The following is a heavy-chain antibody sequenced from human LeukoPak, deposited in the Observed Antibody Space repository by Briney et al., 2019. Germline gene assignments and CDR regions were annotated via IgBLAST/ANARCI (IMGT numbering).Heavy chain of an antibody. J-gene: IGHJ4*02. CDR1: GFTFSSYA. V-gene: IGHV3-23*01. CDR3: AKSRAIVVVITGTPFDY. Sequence: GGSLRLSCAASGFTFSSYAMSWVRQAPGKGLEWVSGISGSGGSTYYADSVKGRLTIPRDNSKNTLYLQMNSLRAEDTAVYYCAKSRAIVVVITGTPFDYWGQGTLVTVSS. CDR2: ISGSGGST. D-gene: IGHD3-22*01.